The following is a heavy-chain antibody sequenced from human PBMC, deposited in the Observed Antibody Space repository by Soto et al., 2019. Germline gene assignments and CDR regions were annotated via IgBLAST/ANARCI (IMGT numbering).Heavy chain of an antibody. CDR2: ISFSGGST. CDR1: GFTFRSYA. J-gene: IGHJ3*02. D-gene: IGHD2-2*01. CDR3: AKPTSPVLPAPTTAAFDT. Sequence: PGGSLRLSCAASGFTFRSYAMSWVRQAPGKGLEWVSAISFSGGSTYYADSVKGRFTISRDNSKNTLYLQMNSLRAEDTAVYYCAKPTSPVLPAPTTAAFDTWGQPTMLTVSS. V-gene: IGHV3-23*01.